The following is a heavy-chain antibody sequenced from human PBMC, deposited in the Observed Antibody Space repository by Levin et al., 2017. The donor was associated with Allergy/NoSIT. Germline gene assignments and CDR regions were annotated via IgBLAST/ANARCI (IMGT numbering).Heavy chain of an antibody. CDR3: AWGKWELYYYYYGMDV. J-gene: IGHJ6*02. CDR2: IIPIFGTA. CDR1: GGTFSSYA. D-gene: IGHD1-26*01. V-gene: IGHV1-69*13. Sequence: GASVKVSCKASGGTFSSYAISWVRQAPGQGLEWMGGIIPIFGTANYAQKFQGRVTITADESTSTAYMELSSLRSEDTAVYYGAWGKWELYYYYYGMDVWGQGTTVTVSS.